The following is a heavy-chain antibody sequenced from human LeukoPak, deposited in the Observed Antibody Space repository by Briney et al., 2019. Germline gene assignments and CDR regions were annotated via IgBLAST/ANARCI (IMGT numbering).Heavy chain of an antibody. CDR2: ISAYNGNT. J-gene: IGHJ4*02. Sequence: ASVKVSCKASGYTFTSYGISWVRQAPGQGLEWMGWISAYNGNTNYAQKFQGRVTMTRDTSISTAYMELSRLRSDDTAVYYCARDRKCSGGSCYVFDYWGQGTLVTVSS. V-gene: IGHV1-18*01. CDR1: GYTFTSYG. CDR3: ARDRKCSGGSCYVFDY. D-gene: IGHD2-15*01.